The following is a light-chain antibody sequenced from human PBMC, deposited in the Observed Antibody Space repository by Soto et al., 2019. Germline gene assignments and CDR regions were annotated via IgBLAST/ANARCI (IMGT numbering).Light chain of an antibody. V-gene: IGLV1-44*01. J-gene: IGLJ2*01. CDR2: SNN. CDR1: RSNIGSNT. Sequence: QPVLTQPPSASGTPGQRVTISCSGSRSNIGSNTVNWYQQLPRTAPKLLIYSNNQRPSGVPDRFSGSKSGTSASLAISGLQSEDEADYYCAAWDDSLKGPVFGGGTKLTVL. CDR3: AAWDDSLKGPV.